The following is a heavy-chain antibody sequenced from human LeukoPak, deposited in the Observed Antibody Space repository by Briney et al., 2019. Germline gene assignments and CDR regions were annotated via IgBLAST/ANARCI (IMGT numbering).Heavy chain of an antibody. D-gene: IGHD3-10*01. CDR3: ARGLGVRGVILTGFDS. CDR1: AASFSSGDFS. J-gene: IGHJ4*02. CDR2: ICRSRAT. Sequence: PSETLSLTCAFSAASFSSGDFSWGWIRQPPGKGLEWIGHICRSRATYYNPSLKSRVTMSVDRSKNQFSLKLSSVTAADTAVNCRARGLGVRGVILTGFDSWGQGTLVTVSS. V-gene: IGHV4-30-2*01.